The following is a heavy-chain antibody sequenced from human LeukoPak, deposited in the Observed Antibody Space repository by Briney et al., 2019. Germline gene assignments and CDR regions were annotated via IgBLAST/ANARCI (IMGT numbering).Heavy chain of an antibody. D-gene: IGHD2-2*03. V-gene: IGHV1-69*11. CDR1: GDSFNIYA. Sequence: SVKVSCKASGDSFNIYAINWVRQAPGQGLEWLGSFISGLDTKKYAQKFQGRVTLTADESTSTGYMELSSLRSEDTAVYYCAREECFSDSTGYFLAYWGQGTLVTVSS. CDR3: AREECFSDSTGYFLAY. J-gene: IGHJ4*02. CDR2: FISGLDTK.